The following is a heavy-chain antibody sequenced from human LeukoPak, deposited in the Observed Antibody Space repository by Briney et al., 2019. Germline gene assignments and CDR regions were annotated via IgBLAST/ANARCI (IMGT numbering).Heavy chain of an antibody. V-gene: IGHV3-15*01. CDR3: TVAWVRNWFDP. CDR2: IKSKTDGGTT. Sequence: GGSLRLSCAASGFTFNSAWLSWVRQGPGKGLEWVGRIKSKTDGGTTDYAAPVKGRFTISRDDSKNKLYLQMNSLKSDDTAVYYCTVAWVRNWFDPWGQGTLVTVSS. J-gene: IGHJ5*02. CDR1: GFTFNSAW. D-gene: IGHD1-26*01.